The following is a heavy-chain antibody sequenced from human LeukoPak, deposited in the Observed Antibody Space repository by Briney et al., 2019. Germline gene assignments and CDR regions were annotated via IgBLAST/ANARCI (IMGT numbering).Heavy chain of an antibody. Sequence: GGSLRLSCAASGFTFDDYGMNWVRQVPGKGLEWVSGINWNGVSTGYVDSVKGRFTISRDNAKNSLYLQMNSLRAEDTAVYYCAREGNRKSFDSWGQGTLVTVSS. CDR2: INWNGVST. CDR3: AREGNRKSFDS. J-gene: IGHJ4*02. CDR1: GFTFDDYG. V-gene: IGHV3-20*04. D-gene: IGHD1-14*01.